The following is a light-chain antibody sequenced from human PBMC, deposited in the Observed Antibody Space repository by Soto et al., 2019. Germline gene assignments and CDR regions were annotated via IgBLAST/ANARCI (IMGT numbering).Light chain of an antibody. CDR2: EAS. CDR1: QRISSW. Sequence: DIQMTQSPSTLSASVGDRVTITCRASQRISSWLAWYQQKPGKAPNLLIYEASILETGVPSRFSGSRSGTEFTLTISSLQPADFPTYYCQQYDSYSRTFGQGTKVEIK. CDR3: QQYDSYSRT. V-gene: IGKV1-5*03. J-gene: IGKJ1*01.